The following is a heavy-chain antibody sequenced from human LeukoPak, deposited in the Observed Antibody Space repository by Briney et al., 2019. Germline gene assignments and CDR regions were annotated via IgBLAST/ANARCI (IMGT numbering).Heavy chain of an antibody. CDR2: IGSSDSTT. V-gene: IGHV3-48*03. CDR1: GFTFSSYE. J-gene: IGHJ4*02. D-gene: IGHD6-13*01. CDR3: AKGNAGTVDY. Sequence: GGSLRLSCVASGFTFSSYEMNWVRQAPGKGLEWLSYIGSSDSTTHYADSVKGRFTISRDNAKNSLYLQMNSLRPEDTAVYYCAKGNAGTVDYWGQGTLATVSS.